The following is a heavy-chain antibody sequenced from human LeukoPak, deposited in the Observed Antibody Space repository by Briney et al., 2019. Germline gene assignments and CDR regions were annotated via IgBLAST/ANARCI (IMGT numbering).Heavy chain of an antibody. V-gene: IGHV1-2*02. J-gene: IGHJ3*02. CDR1: GYTFTGYY. Sequence: EASVKVSCKASGYTFTGYYMHWVRQAPGQGLEWMGWINPNSGGTNYAQKFQGRVTMTRDTSISTAYMELSRLRSDDTAVYYCARDRNHVDIVATYNDAFDIWGQGTMVTVSS. CDR3: ARDRNHVDIVATYNDAFDI. D-gene: IGHD5-12*01. CDR2: INPNSGGT.